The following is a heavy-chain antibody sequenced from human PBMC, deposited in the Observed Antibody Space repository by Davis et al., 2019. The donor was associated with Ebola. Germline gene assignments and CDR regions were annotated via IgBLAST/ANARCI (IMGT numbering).Heavy chain of an antibody. CDR2: IFYTGTS. D-gene: IGHD3-10*01. V-gene: IGHV4-39*02. CDR1: GGSIRNTNYY. Sequence: MPSETLSLTCSVSGGSIRNTNYYCAWVRQPPGKGLEWIGSIFYTGTSYFNSSLKSRVTVSVDTSRNHFSLKLNSVTAADTAVFYCARSNYGSGSYDSWGQGALVTVSS. J-gene: IGHJ5*01. CDR3: ARSNYGSGSYDS.